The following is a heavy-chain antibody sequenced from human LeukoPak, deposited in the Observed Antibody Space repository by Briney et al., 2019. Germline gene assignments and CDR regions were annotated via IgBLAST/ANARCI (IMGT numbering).Heavy chain of an antibody. D-gene: IGHD3-9*01. Sequence: ASVKVSCKASGYTFTGYYMHWVRQAPGQGLEWMGWINPNSGGTNYAQKFQGRVTMTRDTSISTAYMELSRLRSDDTAVYYCARDPQRYYDILTGYYNYFDYWGQGTLVTVSS. CDR3: ARDPQRYYDILTGYYNYFDY. CDR2: INPNSGGT. CDR1: GYTFTGYY. V-gene: IGHV1-2*02. J-gene: IGHJ4*02.